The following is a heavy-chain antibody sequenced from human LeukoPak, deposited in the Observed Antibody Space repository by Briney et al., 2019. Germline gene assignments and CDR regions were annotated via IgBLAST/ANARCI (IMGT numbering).Heavy chain of an antibody. CDR3: AKDLRSGSYYGFFDY. CDR2: ISNSGGST. J-gene: IGHJ4*02. V-gene: IGHV3-23*01. Sequence: GGSLRLSCVASGFTFSSYAMNWVRQAPGKGLEWVSVISNSGGSTSHADSVKGRFTISRDNSKNTLYLQVNSLRVEDTAVYYCAKDLRSGSYYGFFDYWGQGTLVTVSS. D-gene: IGHD3-10*01. CDR1: GFTFSSYA.